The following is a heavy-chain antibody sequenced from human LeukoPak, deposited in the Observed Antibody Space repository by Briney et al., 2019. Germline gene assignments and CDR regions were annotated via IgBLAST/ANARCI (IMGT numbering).Heavy chain of an antibody. CDR1: GFTLSTCG. CDR2: ISHDGNSK. J-gene: IGHJ3*02. V-gene: IGHV3-30*18. CDR3: AKDWNSSGYIDAFDI. D-gene: IGHD3-22*01. Sequence: PGGSLRLSCAASGFTLSTCGMHWVRQAPGKGLEWVAMISHDGNSKQYADFAKGRFTISRDNSKNTLYLEMNSLRAEDTAVYYCAKDWNSSGYIDAFDIWGQGTMVTVSS.